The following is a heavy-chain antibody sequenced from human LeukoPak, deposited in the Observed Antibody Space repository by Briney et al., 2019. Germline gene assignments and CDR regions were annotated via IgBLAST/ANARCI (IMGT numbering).Heavy chain of an antibody. Sequence: SVKVSCKASGGTFSSYAISWVQQAPGQGLEWMGRIIPIFGIANYAQKFQGRVTITADKSTSTAYMELSSLRSEDTAVYYCARIPDTGYYYGMDVWGQGTTVTVSS. CDR1: GGTFSSYA. V-gene: IGHV1-69*04. J-gene: IGHJ6*02. CDR2: IIPIFGIA. CDR3: ARIPDTGYYYGMDV. D-gene: IGHD5-18*01.